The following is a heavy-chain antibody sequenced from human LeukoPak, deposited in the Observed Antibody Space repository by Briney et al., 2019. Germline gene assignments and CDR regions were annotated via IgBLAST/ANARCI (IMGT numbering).Heavy chain of an antibody. V-gene: IGHV3-66*01. CDR3: ARAWSGTQYYFDY. J-gene: IGHJ4*02. D-gene: IGHD3-3*01. CDR2: IYSGGST. CDR1: GFTVSDSY. Sequence: PGGSLRLSCAASGFTVSDSYMSWVRQAPGKGLEWVSVIYSGGSTYYAGSVKGRFTISRDTSKNTLYLQMNSLRAEDTAVYYCARAWSGTQYYFDYWGQGTLVTVSS.